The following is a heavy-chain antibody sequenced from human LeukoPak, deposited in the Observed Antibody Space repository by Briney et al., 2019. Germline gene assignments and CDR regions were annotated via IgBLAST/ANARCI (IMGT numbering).Heavy chain of an antibody. CDR2: FNHSGST. V-gene: IGHV4-38-2*02. J-gene: IGHJ4*02. D-gene: IGHD3-3*01. CDR3: ARLFYWSGYYTGY. CDR1: GDSISSGYY. Sequence: SETLSLTCTVSGDSISSGYYWGWIRQPPGKGLEWIGSFNHSGSTYYNPSLKSRVAISVDTSQNQFSLRLSSVTAADTAVYYCARLFYWSGYYTGYWGQGTLVTVSS.